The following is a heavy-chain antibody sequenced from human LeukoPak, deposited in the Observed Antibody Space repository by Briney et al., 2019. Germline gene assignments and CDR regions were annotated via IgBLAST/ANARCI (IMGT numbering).Heavy chain of an antibody. D-gene: IGHD3-22*01. CDR1: GFTFSSYW. J-gene: IGHJ4*02. Sequence: GGSLRLSCAASGFTFSSYWMSRVRQAPGKGLEWVANIKQDGSEKYYVDSVKGRFTISRDNAKNSLYLQMNSLRAEDTAVYYCARYYYDSSGYSPYYFDYWGQGTLVTVSS. V-gene: IGHV3-7*01. CDR2: IKQDGSEK. CDR3: ARYYYDSSGYSPYYFDY.